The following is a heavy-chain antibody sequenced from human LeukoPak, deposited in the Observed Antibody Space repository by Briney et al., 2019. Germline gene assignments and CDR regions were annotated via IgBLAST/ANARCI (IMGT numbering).Heavy chain of an antibody. CDR2: ISPKSGET. D-gene: IGHD3-3*01. CDR3: ARGRKITIFGGIGGAFDI. CDR1: GCTFPRHY. V-gene: IGHV1-2*02. J-gene: IGHJ3*02. Sequence: ASVRVSFKPCGCTFPRHYIHGVRPAPGRGREGVGWISPKSGETSYSQQFQGRVTMTRDPSSSTAYMDLTWLRSDDTAVFYCARGRKITIFGGIGGAFDIWGQGTVVTVSS.